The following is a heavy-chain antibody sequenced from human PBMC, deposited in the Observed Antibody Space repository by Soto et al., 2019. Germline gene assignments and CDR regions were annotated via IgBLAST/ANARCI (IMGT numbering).Heavy chain of an antibody. CDR3: ARDLGRGSGWYGGNWFDR. CDR1: GYTFTSYG. J-gene: IGHJ5*02. Sequence: QVQLVQSGAEVKKPGASVKVSCKASGYTFTSYGISWVRQAPGQGLEWMGWISAYNGNTNYAQKLQGRVTMTTDTSGNTAYMQLRGLRADDTAVHYCARDLGRGSGWYGGNWFDRWGQGTLVTVSS. V-gene: IGHV1-18*01. D-gene: IGHD6-19*01. CDR2: ISAYNGNT.